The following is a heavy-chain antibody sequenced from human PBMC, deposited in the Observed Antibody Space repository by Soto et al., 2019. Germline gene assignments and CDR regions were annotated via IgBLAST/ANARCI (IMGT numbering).Heavy chain of an antibody. CDR3: ARGDPSIAARPGLGMGYFDY. D-gene: IGHD6-6*01. CDR2: IIPIFGTA. CDR1: GGTFSSYA. V-gene: IGHV1-69*13. Sequence: ASVKVSCKASGGTFSSYAISWVRQAPGQGLEWMGGIIPIFGTANYAQKFQGRVTITADESTSTAYMELSSLRSEDTAVYYCARGDPSIAARPGLGMGYFDYWGQGTLVTVSS. J-gene: IGHJ4*02.